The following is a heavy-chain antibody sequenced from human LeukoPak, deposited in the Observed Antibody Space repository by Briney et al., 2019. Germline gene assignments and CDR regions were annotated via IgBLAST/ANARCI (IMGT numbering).Heavy chain of an antibody. CDR2: IYSGGST. Sequence: GGSLRLSCAASGFTVSSNYMSWVRQAPGKGLGWVSVIYSGGSTYYADSVKGRFTISRDNSKNTLYLQMNSLRAEDTAVYYCAFHIVGAPRGAFDIWGQGTMVTVSS. J-gene: IGHJ3*02. CDR1: GFTVSSNY. V-gene: IGHV3-53*01. CDR3: AFHIVGAPRGAFDI. D-gene: IGHD1-26*01.